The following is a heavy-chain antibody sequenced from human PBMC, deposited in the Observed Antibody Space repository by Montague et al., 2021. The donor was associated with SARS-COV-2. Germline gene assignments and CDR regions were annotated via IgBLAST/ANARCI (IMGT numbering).Heavy chain of an antibody. CDR3: ARGHSTIWGPSYGMDV. J-gene: IGHJ6*02. V-gene: IGHV3-48*03. CDR2: ISSSGSTI. CDR1: GFTYSSYE. Sequence: SLRLSCAASGFTYSSYEMNWVRQAPGKGLEWVSYISSSGSTIYYADSVKGRFTISRDNAKNSLYLQMNSLRAEDTAVYYCARGHSTIWGPSYGMDVWGQGTTVTVSS. D-gene: IGHD5-24*01.